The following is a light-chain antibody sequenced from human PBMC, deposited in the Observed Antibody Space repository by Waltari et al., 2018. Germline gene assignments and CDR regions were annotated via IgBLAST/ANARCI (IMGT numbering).Light chain of an antibody. CDR1: QSISGSW. V-gene: IGKV3-20*01. CDR3: QQYDASSVT. J-gene: IGKJ4*01. Sequence: EIVLTPSPGTLSLSPGERATLSCRASQSISGSWLAWYQQKPGQAPRLLMYGASSRATAIPDRFSGSGSGTDFTLTISRLEPEDFAVYYCQQYDASSVTFGGGTKVEIK. CDR2: GAS.